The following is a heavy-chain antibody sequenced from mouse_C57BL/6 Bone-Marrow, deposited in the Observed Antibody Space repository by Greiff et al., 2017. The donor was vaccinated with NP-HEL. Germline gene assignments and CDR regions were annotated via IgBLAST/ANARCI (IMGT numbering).Heavy chain of an antibody. CDR2: ISYDGSN. V-gene: IGHV3-6*01. Sequence: EVQLQESGPGLVKPSQSLSLTCSVTGYSITSGYYWNWIRQFPGNKLEWMGYISYDGSNNYNPSLKNRISITRDTSKNQFFLKLNSVTTEDTATYYCARGDYSIPYAMDYWGQGTSVTVSS. J-gene: IGHJ4*01. D-gene: IGHD2-5*01. CDR3: ARGDYSIPYAMDY. CDR1: GYSITSGYY.